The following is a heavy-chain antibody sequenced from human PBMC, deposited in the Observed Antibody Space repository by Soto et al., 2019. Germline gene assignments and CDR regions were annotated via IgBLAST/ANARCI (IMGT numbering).Heavy chain of an antibody. J-gene: IGHJ3*01. Sequence: GGSLRLSCAVSGLTVSGKKYVAWVRQAPGKGLEWVSGFYDLDGTYYADSLKGRFTTSGDSSRTIVYLQMNGLRPEDTAVYYCATWHLQEHAYDVWGQGTTVTVS. D-gene: IGHD4-4*01. CDR3: ATWHLQEHAYDV. V-gene: IGHV3-53*01. CDR2: FYDLDGT. CDR1: GLTVSGKKY.